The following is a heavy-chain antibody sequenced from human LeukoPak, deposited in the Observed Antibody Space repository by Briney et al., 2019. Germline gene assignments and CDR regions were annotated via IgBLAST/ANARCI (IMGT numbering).Heavy chain of an antibody. CDR3: ARSGGNYGGAFDI. CDR2: ISSPSSTI. V-gene: IGHV3-48*01. Sequence: GSLRLSCAASGFTFSSYSMNWVRQAPGKGLEWISYISSPSSTIYYADSVKGRFTISRDNAKNSLYLQMNSLRAEDTAVYYCARSGGNYGGAFDIWGQGTMVTVSS. CDR1: GFTFSSYS. J-gene: IGHJ3*02. D-gene: IGHD2-15*01.